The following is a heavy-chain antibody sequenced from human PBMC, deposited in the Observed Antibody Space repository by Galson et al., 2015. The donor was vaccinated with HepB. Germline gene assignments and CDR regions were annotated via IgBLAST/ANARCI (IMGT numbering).Heavy chain of an antibody. CDR2: IIPLHGIA. D-gene: IGHD3-3*01. Sequence: SVKVSCKASGGNFNIYAITWVRQAPGQGLEWVGRIIPLHGIANYAQKFQGRVTMVAEKTTNTAHMELSGLTSEDTAVYYCATRRFLEWGLDVWGQGTTVTVSS. CDR1: GGNFNIYA. CDR3: ATRRFLEWGLDV. V-gene: IGHV1-69*04. J-gene: IGHJ6*02.